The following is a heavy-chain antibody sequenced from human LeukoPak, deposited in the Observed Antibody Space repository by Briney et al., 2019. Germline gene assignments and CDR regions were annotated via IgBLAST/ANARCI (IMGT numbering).Heavy chain of an antibody. CDR2: INHSGGT. CDR1: GGSFIGYD. J-gene: IGHJ5*02. D-gene: IGHD6-6*01. Sequence: SETLSLTCAVYGGSFIGYDWTWIRQPPGKGLEWIGEINHSGGTNYNPSLRSRVTISVDTSKNQFSLKLSSVTAADTAVYYCASLARGGNWFDPWGQGTLVTVSS. CDR3: ASLARGGNWFDP. V-gene: IGHV4-34*01.